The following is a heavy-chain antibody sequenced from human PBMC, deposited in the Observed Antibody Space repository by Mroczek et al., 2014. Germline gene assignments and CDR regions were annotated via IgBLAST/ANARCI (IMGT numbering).Heavy chain of an antibody. CDR1: GFTFSSYG. D-gene: IGHD6-13*01. V-gene: IGHV3-33*01. CDR3: ARGLAGIAAAGKSDFDY. J-gene: IGHJ4*02. Sequence: QVQLVQSGGGVVQPGRSLRLSCAASGFTFSSYGMHWVRQAPGKGLEWVAVIWYDGSNKYYADSVKGRFTISRDNSKNTLYLQMNSLRAEDTAVYYCARGLAGIAAAGKSDFDYWGQGTLVHRLL. CDR2: IWYDGSNK.